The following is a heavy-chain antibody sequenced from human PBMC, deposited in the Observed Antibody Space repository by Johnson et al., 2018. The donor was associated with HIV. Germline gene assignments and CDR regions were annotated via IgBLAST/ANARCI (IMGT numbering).Heavy chain of an antibody. CDR1: GFTFSIFG. CDR2: ISYDGNNK. V-gene: IGHV3-30*03. J-gene: IGHJ3*02. D-gene: IGHD5-18*01. Sequence: VQVVESGGGVVQPGRSLRLSCAASGFTFSIFGMHWVRQAPGKGLEWLAFISYDGNNKYYADSVKGRFTISRENSKNTLYLQMKSLRAEDTAVYYCARDPVQGYSYGPTHDAFDIWGQGTMVTVSS. CDR3: ARDPVQGYSYGPTHDAFDI.